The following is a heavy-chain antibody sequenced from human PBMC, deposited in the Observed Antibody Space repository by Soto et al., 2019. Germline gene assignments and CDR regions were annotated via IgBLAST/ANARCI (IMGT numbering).Heavy chain of an antibody. CDR3: ASSRWSPNGEFDY. Sequence: ASVKVSCKASGGTFSSYAISWVRQAPGQGLEWMGGIIPIFGTANYAQKFQGRVTITADESTSTAYMELSSLRSEDTAVYYCASSRWSPNGEFDYWGQGTLVTVSS. J-gene: IGHJ4*02. CDR1: GGTFSSYA. D-gene: IGHD2-15*01. CDR2: IIPIFGTA. V-gene: IGHV1-69*13.